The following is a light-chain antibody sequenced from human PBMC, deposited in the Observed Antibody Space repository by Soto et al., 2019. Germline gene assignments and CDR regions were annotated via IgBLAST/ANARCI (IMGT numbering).Light chain of an antibody. CDR1: QSVSNY. V-gene: IGKV3-11*01. Sequence: EIVLTQSPATLSLSPGERATLSCRASQSVSNYLGWYQQRPGQAPRLLIYDASNRATGTPARFSGSGSGTDFTLTISSLEPDDFAVYYCQQRANWPPLTFGGRTKLEMK. CDR3: QQRANWPPLT. J-gene: IGKJ4*01. CDR2: DAS.